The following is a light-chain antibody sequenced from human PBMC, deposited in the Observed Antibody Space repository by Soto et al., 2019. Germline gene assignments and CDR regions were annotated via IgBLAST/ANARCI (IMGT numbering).Light chain of an antibody. CDR3: ESGDSNTRV. CDR2: LEGSGSY. J-gene: IGLJ3*02. Sequence: QPVLTQPFSASASLGSSVTLTCTLSSGHNTYIIAWHQQQPGQAPRYLMLLEGSGSYHKGSGVPDRSSGSSPGADRYLTISIHPDEDEADYYCESGDSNTRVFGGGTKLTVL. CDR1: SGHNTYI. V-gene: IGLV4-60*02.